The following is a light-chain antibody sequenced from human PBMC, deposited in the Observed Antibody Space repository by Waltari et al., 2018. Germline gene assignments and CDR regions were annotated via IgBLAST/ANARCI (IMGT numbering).Light chain of an antibody. V-gene: IGKV1-39*01. CDR2: GAS. Sequence: DIQMTQSPSSLSASVGDRVTITCRASQSISNHLNWYQQKPGEAPKLLIYGASRLQSGVPSRCSGSGSWTDFALTISSLQPADFATYYCQQSYSTLPFTFGPGTKVDFK. J-gene: IGKJ3*01. CDR3: QQSYSTLPFT. CDR1: QSISNH.